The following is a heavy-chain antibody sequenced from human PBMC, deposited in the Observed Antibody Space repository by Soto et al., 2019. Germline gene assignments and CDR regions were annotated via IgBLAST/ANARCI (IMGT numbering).Heavy chain of an antibody. CDR1: GGSISSSSYY. V-gene: IGHV4-39*01. CDR3: ARDSSGWNYYFDY. J-gene: IGHJ4*02. Sequence: QLQLQESGPGLVKPSETLSLTCTVSGGSISSSSYYWGWIRQPPGKGLEWIGSIYYSGSTYYNPYLKSRATISVDTSKNQFSLKLSSVTAADTAVYYCARDSSGWNYYFDYWGQGTLVTVSS. D-gene: IGHD6-19*01. CDR2: IYYSGST.